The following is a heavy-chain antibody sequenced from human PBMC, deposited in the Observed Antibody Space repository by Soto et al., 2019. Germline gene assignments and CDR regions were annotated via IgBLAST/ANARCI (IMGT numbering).Heavy chain of an antibody. D-gene: IGHD1-1*01. V-gene: IGHV5-51*01. CDR2: IYPGDSDT. J-gene: IGHJ3*02. CDR1: GYSFTSYW. CDR3: ARRHAPRRTGTTFFAFDI. Sequence: GESLKISCKGSGYSFTSYWIGWVRQMPGKGLEWMGIIYPGDSDTRYSPSFQGQVTISADNSISTAYLQWSSRKASDTAMYYGARRHAPRRTGTTFFAFDIWGQGTMVTVSS.